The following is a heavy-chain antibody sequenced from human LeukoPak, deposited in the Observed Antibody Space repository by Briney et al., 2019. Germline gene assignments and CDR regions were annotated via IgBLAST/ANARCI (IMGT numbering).Heavy chain of an antibody. CDR2: ISGSDGST. V-gene: IGHV3-23*01. Sequence: GGSLRLSCAASGFTFSSSAMSWVRLAPGKGLEWVSGISGSDGSTYYADSVKGRFTISRDNAKNSLYLQMNSLRAEDTAVYYCARVGNLYYYYYIDVWGKGTTVTVSS. CDR3: ARVGNLYYYYYIDV. D-gene: IGHD1-14*01. CDR1: GFTFSSSA. J-gene: IGHJ6*03.